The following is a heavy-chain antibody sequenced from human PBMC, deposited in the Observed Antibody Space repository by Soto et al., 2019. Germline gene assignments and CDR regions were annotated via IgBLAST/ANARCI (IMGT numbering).Heavy chain of an antibody. V-gene: IGHV3-30*18. J-gene: IGHJ6*02. CDR2: ISYDGSNK. CDR3: AKLDEGGLQYAYYAMDV. Sequence: LRLSCVASGFTFSNYGMHWVRQAPVKGLEWVAVISYDGSNKYYADSVKGRFTISRDNSKNTLYLQMTSLRTEDTAVYYCAKLDEGGLQYAYYAMDVWGQGTTVTVSS. CDR1: GFTFSNYG. D-gene: IGHD2-15*01.